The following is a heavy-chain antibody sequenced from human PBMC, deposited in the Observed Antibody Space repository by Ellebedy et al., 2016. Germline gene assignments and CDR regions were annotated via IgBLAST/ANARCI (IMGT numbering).Heavy chain of an antibody. CDR3: ARGYCDSSVHGPPGE. D-gene: IGHD3-22*01. V-gene: IGHV4-39*07. J-gene: IGHJ4*02. CDR1: GDSITTSNSC. Sequence: SETLSLTCTVSGDSITTSNSCWGWVRQPPGKGLEWIGAILYRDNTYYNPSLTSRVTISVDTSRNQFSLKVNSVTAADTAFYYCARGYCDSSVHGPPGEWGQGTLITVSS. CDR2: ILYRDNT.